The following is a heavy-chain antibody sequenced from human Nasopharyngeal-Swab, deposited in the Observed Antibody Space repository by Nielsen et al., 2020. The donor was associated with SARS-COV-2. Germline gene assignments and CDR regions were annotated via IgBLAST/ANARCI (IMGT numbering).Heavy chain of an antibody. CDR2: IYSGGST. D-gene: IGHD4-23*01. Sequence: GESLKISCAASGFTVSSNYMSWVRQAPGKGLEWVSVIYSGGSTYYADSVKGRFSISRDNSKNTLYLQMNSLRAEDTAVYCCASKIADYGGAIDYWGQGTLVTVSS. J-gene: IGHJ4*02. CDR3: ASKIADYGGAIDY. V-gene: IGHV3-66*02. CDR1: GFTVSSNY.